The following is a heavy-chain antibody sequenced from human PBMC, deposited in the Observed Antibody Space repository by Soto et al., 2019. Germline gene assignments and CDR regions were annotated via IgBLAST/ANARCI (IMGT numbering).Heavy chain of an antibody. Sequence: EVQLLESGGGLVQPGGSLRLSCAASAFTFRNYGMNWVRKAPGKGLEWVSAISGSGDNTYYADSVKGRFTISRDNSKNILYLQMNSLRAEDTAVYYCAKETGHRGPYYYWGQGTLVTVSS. D-gene: IGHD1-26*01. CDR2: ISGSGDNT. J-gene: IGHJ4*02. CDR1: AFTFRNYG. CDR3: AKETGHRGPYYY. V-gene: IGHV3-23*01.